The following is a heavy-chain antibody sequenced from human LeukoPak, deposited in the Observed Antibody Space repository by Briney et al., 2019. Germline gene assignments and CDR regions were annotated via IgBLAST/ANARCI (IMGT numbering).Heavy chain of an antibody. CDR1: GGTFSSYA. V-gene: IGHV1-69*04. CDR2: IIPILGIA. D-gene: IGHD3-22*01. J-gene: IGHJ4*02. CDR3: ASSMIVVDEAPSGY. Sequence: SVKVSCKASGGTFSSYAISWVRQAPGQGLEWMGRIIPILGIADYAQKFQGRVTITADESTSTAYMELSSLRSEDTAVYYCASSMIVVDEAPSGYWGQGTLVTVSS.